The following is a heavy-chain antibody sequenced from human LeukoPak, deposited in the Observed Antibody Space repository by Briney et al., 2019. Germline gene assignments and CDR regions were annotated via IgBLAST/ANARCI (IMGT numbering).Heavy chain of an antibody. D-gene: IGHD3-9*01. CDR2: INPNSGGT. CDR3: ARGPYDILTGYYFDY. J-gene: IGHJ4*02. V-gene: IGHV1-2*02. CDR1: GYTFTGYY. Sequence: GASVKVSCKASGYTFTGYYMHWVRQAPGQGLEWMGWINPNSGGTNYAQKFQGRVTMTRDTSISTAYMELSWLRSDDTAVYYCARGPYDILTGYYFDYWGQGTLVTVSS.